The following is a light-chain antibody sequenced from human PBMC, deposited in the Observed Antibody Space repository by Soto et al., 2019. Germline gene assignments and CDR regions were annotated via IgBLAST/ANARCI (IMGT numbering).Light chain of an antibody. Sequence: QSALTQPRSVSGSPGQSVAISCTGTSSDVGGHSYVSWYQHHPGKAPKLMIYDFTKRPSGVPDRLSGSKSGNTASLTIFGLQAEDEGDYYCCSYAGSYVVFGGGTKVTVL. CDR2: DFT. CDR3: CSYAGSYVV. J-gene: IGLJ2*01. V-gene: IGLV2-11*01. CDR1: SSDVGGHSY.